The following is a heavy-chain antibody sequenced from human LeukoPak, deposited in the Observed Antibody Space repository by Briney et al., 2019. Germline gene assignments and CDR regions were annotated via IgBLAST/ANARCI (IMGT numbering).Heavy chain of an antibody. V-gene: IGHV4-39*01. CDR2: IYYSGST. Sequence: PSETLSLTCTVSGGSISSSSYYWGWIRQPPGKGLEWIGSIYYSGSTYYNPSLKSRVTISVGTSKNQFSLKLSSVTAADTAVYYCARQEELGYCSGGSCYRNDAFDIWGQGTMVTVSS. D-gene: IGHD2-15*01. J-gene: IGHJ3*02. CDR3: ARQEELGYCSGGSCYRNDAFDI. CDR1: GGSISSSSYY.